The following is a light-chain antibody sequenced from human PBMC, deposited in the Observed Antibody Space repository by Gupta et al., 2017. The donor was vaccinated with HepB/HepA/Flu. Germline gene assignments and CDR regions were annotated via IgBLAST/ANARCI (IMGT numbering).Light chain of an antibody. CDR2: TVS. J-gene: IGKJ1*01. CDR1: EDIRSS. V-gene: IGKV1-12*01. CDR3: QQAKNFPWT. Sequence: QPTQFPSFVSASVGDRVTITCRASEDIRSSLAWYQQKPGKAPKLLIETVSTLQSGVPSRFSGSGSGTDFTLTIRSLQPEDFATYYCQQAKNFPWTFGQGTKVEIK.